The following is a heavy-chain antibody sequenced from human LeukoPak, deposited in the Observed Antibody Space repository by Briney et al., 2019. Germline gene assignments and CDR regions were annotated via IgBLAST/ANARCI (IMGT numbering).Heavy chain of an antibody. CDR3: ARENGYTGDPDWFDP. Sequence: GGSLRLSCAASGFTVSSNYMSWVRQAPGKGLEWVSVIYSGGSTCYADSVKGRFTISRDNSKNTLYLQMNSLRAEDTAVYCCARENGYTGDPDWFDPWGQGTLVTVSS. CDR1: GFTVSSNY. CDR2: IYSGGST. J-gene: IGHJ5*02. V-gene: IGHV3-53*01. D-gene: IGHD5-12*01.